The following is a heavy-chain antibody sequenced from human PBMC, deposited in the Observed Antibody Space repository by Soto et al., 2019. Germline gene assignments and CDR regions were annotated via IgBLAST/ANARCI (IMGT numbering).Heavy chain of an antibody. V-gene: IGHV3-7*03. D-gene: IGHD6-19*01. CDR1: SFTFSSYW. Sequence: DVRLVESGGGLVQPGGSLRLSCAASSFTFSSYWLSWVRQAPGKGLEWVATIKQDGSENYYVDSVKGRFTISRDSAKNSLYLQMSSLRADDTAVYYCARDGPFISVAAPAFQYAMDVWGQGTTVTVS. CDR3: ARDGPFISVAAPAFQYAMDV. CDR2: IKQDGSEN. J-gene: IGHJ6*02.